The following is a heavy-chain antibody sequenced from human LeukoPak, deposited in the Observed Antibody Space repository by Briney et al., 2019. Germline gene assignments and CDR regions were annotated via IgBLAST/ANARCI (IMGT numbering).Heavy chain of an antibody. CDR3: ATDHNTGYFDY. Sequence: SVKVSCKASGGTFPSYAISWVRQPPGQGLEWVGRVIPLFETTNFAQQFQGRVTVTTDDSTSTAYMELSSLRSEDTAVYYCATDHNTGYFDYWGQGTLVTVSS. CDR1: GGTFPSYA. CDR2: VIPLFETT. J-gene: IGHJ4*02. V-gene: IGHV1-69*05. D-gene: IGHD1-1*01.